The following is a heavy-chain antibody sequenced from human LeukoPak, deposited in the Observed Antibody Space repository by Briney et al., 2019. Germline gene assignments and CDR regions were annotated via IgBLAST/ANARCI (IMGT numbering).Heavy chain of an antibody. CDR1: GGSISSSNW. CDR3: ARDAPYYYGSGSQKYYFDY. D-gene: IGHD3-10*01. J-gene: IGHJ4*02. Sequence: SGTLSLTCAVSGGSISSSNWWSWVRQPPGKGLEWIGEIYHSGGTNYNPSLKSRVTISVDTSKNQFSLKLSSVTAADTAVYYCARDAPYYYGSGSQKYYFDYWGQGTLVTVSS. CDR2: IYHSGGT. V-gene: IGHV4-4*02.